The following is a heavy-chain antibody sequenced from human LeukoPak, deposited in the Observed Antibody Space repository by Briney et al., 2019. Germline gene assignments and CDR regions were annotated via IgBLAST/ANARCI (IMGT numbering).Heavy chain of an antibody. J-gene: IGHJ4*02. CDR3: ARQLYSGYDPDY. D-gene: IGHD5-12*01. V-gene: IGHV5-10-1*01. CDR2: IDPSDSYT. Sequence: GESLKISCKGSGYSFTSYWIGWVRQMPGKGLEWMGRIDPSDSYTNYSPSFQGRVTISADKSISTAYLQWSSLKASDTAMYYCARQLYSGYDPDYWGQGTLVTVSS. CDR1: GYSFTSYW.